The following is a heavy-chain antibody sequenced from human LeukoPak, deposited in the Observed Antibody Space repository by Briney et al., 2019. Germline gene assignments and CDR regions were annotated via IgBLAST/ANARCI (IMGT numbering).Heavy chain of an antibody. J-gene: IGHJ4*02. CDR3: ARMGGVAGSDY. V-gene: IGHV1-69*06. Sequence: SVKVSCQAPGGTFRSYAISWVGQAPGQRVEWMGGIIPIFGTANYAQKFQGRVTITADKSTSTAYMELSSLRSEDTAVYYCARMGGVAGSDYWGQGTLVTVSS. CDR2: IIPIFGTA. CDR1: GGTFRSYA. D-gene: IGHD6-19*01.